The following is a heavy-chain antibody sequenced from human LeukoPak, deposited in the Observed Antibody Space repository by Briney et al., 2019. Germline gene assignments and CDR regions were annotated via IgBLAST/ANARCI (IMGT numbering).Heavy chain of an antibody. J-gene: IGHJ4*02. D-gene: IGHD3-3*01. Sequence: PSETLSLTCAVYGGSFSGYYWSWIRQPPGKGLEWIGEINHSGSTNYNPSLKSQVTISVDTSKNQFSLKLSSVTAADTAVYYCAREKVLKKGMESYDFWSAEFDYWGQGTLVTVSS. CDR1: GGSFSGYY. V-gene: IGHV4-34*01. CDR3: AREKVLKKGMESYDFWSAEFDY. CDR2: INHSGST.